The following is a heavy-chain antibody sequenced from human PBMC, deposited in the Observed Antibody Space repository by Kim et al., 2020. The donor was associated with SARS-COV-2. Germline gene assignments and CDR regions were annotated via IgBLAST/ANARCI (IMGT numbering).Heavy chain of an antibody. J-gene: IGHJ4*02. CDR3: ARARMTTVTTYEY. V-gene: IGHV4-31*02. Sequence: YHPYPKGRVTISVDTSKNTFYLKLSCVTAADTAVYCCARARMTTVTTYEYWGQGTLVTVSS. D-gene: IGHD4-17*01.